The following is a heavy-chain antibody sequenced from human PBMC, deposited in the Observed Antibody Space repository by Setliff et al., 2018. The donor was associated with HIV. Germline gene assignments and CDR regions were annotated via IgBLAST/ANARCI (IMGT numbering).Heavy chain of an antibody. CDR3: ARDQITLDYYYYGMDV. V-gene: IGHV3-53*01. Sequence: GESLKISCAVSGFTVSSNYMSWVRQAPGKGLEWVSVIYRGGSTYLADSVKGRFTMSRDNSKNTLYLQMNNVRAEDTAVYYCARDQITLDYYYYGMDVWGQGTTVTVSS. J-gene: IGHJ6*02. CDR2: IYRGGST. CDR1: GFTVSSNY. D-gene: IGHD3-16*01.